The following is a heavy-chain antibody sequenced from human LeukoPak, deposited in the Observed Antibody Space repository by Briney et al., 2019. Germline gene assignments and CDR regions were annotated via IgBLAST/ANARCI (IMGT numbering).Heavy chain of an antibody. D-gene: IGHD3-22*01. J-gene: IGHJ4*02. CDR1: GFTFSSYS. CDR3: ASTPTYYYDSSGYYIDY. CDR2: ISSSSSYI. V-gene: IGHV3-21*01. Sequence: GGSLRLSCAASGFTFSSYSMNWVRQAPGKGLEWVSSISSSSSYIYYADSVKGRFTISRDNAKNSLYLQMNSLRAEDTAVYYCASTPTYYYDSSGYYIDYWGQGTLVTVSS.